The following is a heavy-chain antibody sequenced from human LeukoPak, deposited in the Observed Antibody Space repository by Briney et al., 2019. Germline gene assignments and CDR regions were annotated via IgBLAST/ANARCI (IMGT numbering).Heavy chain of an antibody. CDR1: GFTFSNYA. Sequence: GGSLRLSCVASGFTFSNYAMSWVRQAPGKGLEWVSYISSSSSTIYYADSVKGRFTISRDNAKNSLYLQMNSLRDEDTAVYYCARAWDTAMVRYFDYWGQGTLVTVSS. CDR3: ARAWDTAMVRYFDY. D-gene: IGHD5-18*01. CDR2: ISSSSSTI. V-gene: IGHV3-48*02. J-gene: IGHJ4*02.